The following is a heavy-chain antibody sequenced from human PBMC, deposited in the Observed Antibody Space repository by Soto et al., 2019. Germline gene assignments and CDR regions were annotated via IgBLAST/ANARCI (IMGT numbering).Heavy chain of an antibody. CDR1: GFTFSSYA. CDR3: AKAFPPYYGSGSSYYFTF. J-gene: IGHJ4*02. Sequence: EVQLLESGGGLVQPGGSLTLSCAASGFTFSSYAISWVRQAPGKGLEWVSAISGSGLNTYYAESVKGRFTISRDNSKNTLYLQLNSLRAEDTAIYYCAKAFPPYYGSGSSYYFTFWGQGTLVTVSS. V-gene: IGHV3-23*01. CDR2: ISGSGLNT. D-gene: IGHD3-10*01.